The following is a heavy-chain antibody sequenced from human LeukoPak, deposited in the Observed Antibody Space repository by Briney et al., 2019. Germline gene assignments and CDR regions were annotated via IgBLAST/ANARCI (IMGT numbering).Heavy chain of an antibody. Sequence: SETLSLTCTVSGGSISSSSYYWGWIRQPPGTGLEWIGSIYYSGSTYYNPSLKSRVTISVDTSKNQFSLKLSSVTAADTAVYYCAREGTMVRGVIGHFDYWGQGTLVTVSS. CDR3: AREGTMVRGVIGHFDY. J-gene: IGHJ4*02. CDR2: IYYSGST. D-gene: IGHD3-10*01. V-gene: IGHV4-39*07. CDR1: GGSISSSSYY.